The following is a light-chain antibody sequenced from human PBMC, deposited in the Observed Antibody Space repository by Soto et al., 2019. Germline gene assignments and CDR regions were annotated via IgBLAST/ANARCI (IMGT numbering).Light chain of an antibody. Sequence: QSALTQPASVSGSPGQSITISCSGTTNDVGGYNYVSWYQQHPGKAPKLLIYGVTDRPSGVSSRFSGSKSGNAASLTISGLQAEDEGDHYCCSYAGSYSYVFGTGTKVTVL. CDR2: GVT. V-gene: IGLV2-14*03. CDR1: TNDVGGYNY. CDR3: CSYAGSYSYV. J-gene: IGLJ1*01.